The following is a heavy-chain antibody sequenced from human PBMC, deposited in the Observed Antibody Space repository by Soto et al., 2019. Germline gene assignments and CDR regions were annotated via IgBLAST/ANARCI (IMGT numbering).Heavy chain of an antibody. D-gene: IGHD3-22*01. V-gene: IGHV4-39*01. CDR2: MYSSGHT. Sequence: QLQLQESGPGLVKPSETLSLTCTVSAGSISRSNYYWGWIRQPPGKGLEWIGSMYSSGHTYYNPSLHSRVTISVDTSKNQFSLKLTSVTAADTAVYYCARQPYDSSGYYYGAWGQGTLVTVSS. J-gene: IGHJ5*02. CDR3: ARQPYDSSGYYYGA. CDR1: AGSISRSNYY.